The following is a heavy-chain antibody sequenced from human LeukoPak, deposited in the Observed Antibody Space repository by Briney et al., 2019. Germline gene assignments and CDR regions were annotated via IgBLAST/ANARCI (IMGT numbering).Heavy chain of an antibody. CDR2: ISNDGYTI. CDR3: VSPRYSGGYGFAY. V-gene: IGHV3-11*01. D-gene: IGHD1-26*01. J-gene: IGHJ4*02. CDR1: GFTFTDFY. Sequence: PGGSLRLSCAASGFTFTDFYMSWVRQTPGKGLEWVSYISNDGYTIYYADSVRGRFTISRDNAKNSLFLQMNSLRAGDTAVYYCVSPRYSGGYGFAYWSQGTLVTVSS.